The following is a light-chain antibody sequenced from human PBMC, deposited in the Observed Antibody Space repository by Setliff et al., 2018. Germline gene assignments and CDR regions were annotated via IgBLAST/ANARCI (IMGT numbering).Light chain of an antibody. J-gene: IGLJ1*01. CDR2: EVS. CDR1: SSDVGGYNY. CDR3: SSYAGSNTPYV. V-gene: IGLV2-8*01. Sequence: QSVLTQPPSASGSPGQSVTISCTGTSSDVGGYNYVSWYQQHPGKAPKLMIYEVSKRPSGVPDRFSGSKSGNTASLTVYGLQAEDEADYYCSSYAGSNTPYVFGTGTKVTVL.